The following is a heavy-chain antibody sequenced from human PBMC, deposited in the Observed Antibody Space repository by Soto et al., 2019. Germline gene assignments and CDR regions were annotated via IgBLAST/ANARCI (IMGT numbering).Heavy chain of an antibody. V-gene: IGHV4-4*02. D-gene: IGHD4-4*01. CDR1: GGSISSSNW. CDR3: ARGQYYFDY. CDR2: MYHSGST. Sequence: QVQLQESGPGLVKPSGTLSLICAVSGGSISSSNWWSWVRQPPGKGLEWIGEMYHSGSTSYSPSLKSRVTISVDQSKNQFSLRLSSVTAADTAVYYCARGQYYFDYWGQGTLVTVSS. J-gene: IGHJ4*02.